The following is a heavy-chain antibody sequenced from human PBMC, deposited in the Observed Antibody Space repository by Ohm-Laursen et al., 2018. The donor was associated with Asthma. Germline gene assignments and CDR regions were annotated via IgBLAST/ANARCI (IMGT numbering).Heavy chain of an antibody. CDR1: GYTFTSYG. D-gene: IGHD6-6*01. Sequence: ASVKVSCKASGYTFTSYGIAWVRQAPGQGLEWIGWINTNTGNPTYAQGFTGRFVFSLDTSVSTAYLQISSLKAEDTAVYYCARDLTTVPEYSSSSPWFDPWGQGTLVTVSS. V-gene: IGHV7-4-1*02. CDR3: ARDLTTVPEYSSSSPWFDP. CDR2: INTNTGNP. J-gene: IGHJ5*02.